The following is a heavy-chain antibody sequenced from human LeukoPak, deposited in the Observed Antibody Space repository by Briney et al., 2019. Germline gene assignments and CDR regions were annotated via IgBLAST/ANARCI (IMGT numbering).Heavy chain of an antibody. CDR2: IYYSGTT. CDR1: GFTFSDYS. D-gene: IGHD1-26*01. V-gene: IGHV4-30-4*08. Sequence: LRLSCAASGFTFSDYSMNWIRQPPGKGLEWLGYIYYSGTTFYNPSLKSRVSISVDTSKNQFSLKLSSVTAADTAVYYCAKYRGTYRDFDYWGQGTLVTVSS. CDR3: AKYRGTYRDFDY. J-gene: IGHJ4*02.